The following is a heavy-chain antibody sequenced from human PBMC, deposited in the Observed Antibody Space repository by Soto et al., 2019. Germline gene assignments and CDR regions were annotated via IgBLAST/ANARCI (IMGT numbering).Heavy chain of an antibody. J-gene: IGHJ6*02. Sequence: QVQLVQSGAEVKKPGASVKVSCKASGYIITDYYMHWVRQAPGQGLEWMGYINPNSGGTNYEQKFQGRVTMTRNTSISTAYMELSSLRSEDTAVYYCARGGAYRSPYSSSWYYYYYGMDVWGQGTTVTVSS. V-gene: IGHV1-2*02. D-gene: IGHD6-13*01. CDR3: ARGGAYRSPYSSSWYYYYYGMDV. CDR2: INPNSGGT. CDR1: GYIITDYY.